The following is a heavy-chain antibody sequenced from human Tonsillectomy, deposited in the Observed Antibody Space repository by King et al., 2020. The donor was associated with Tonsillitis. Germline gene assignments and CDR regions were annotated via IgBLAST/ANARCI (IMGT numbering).Heavy chain of an antibody. Sequence: QLVQSGAEVRKPGASVKVSCQASGYSFDGYSIHWVRQVQGQGLEWMGRINPESGGADYPLRFEDRVTMTRDTSIRTAYLELSRLRSDDTAVYFCARDTGGWRTFDYWGQGTLVTVSS. J-gene: IGHJ4*02. CDR2: INPESGGA. CDR3: ARDTGGWRTFDY. CDR1: GYSFDGYS. D-gene: IGHD6-19*01. V-gene: IGHV1-2*06.